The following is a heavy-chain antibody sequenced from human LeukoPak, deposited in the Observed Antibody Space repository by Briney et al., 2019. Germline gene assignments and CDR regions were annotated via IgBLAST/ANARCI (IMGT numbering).Heavy chain of an antibody. V-gene: IGHV1-8*03. Sequence: ASVKVSCKASGYTFTSYDINLVRQATGQGLEWMGWMDPNSGNTGYAQKFQGRVTITRNTSISTAYMELSSLRSEDTAVYYCARANIVVVPAAAHYYYYMDVWGKGTTVTVSS. CDR3: ARANIVVVPAAAHYYYYMDV. D-gene: IGHD2-2*01. CDR2: MDPNSGNT. CDR1: GYTFTSYD. J-gene: IGHJ6*03.